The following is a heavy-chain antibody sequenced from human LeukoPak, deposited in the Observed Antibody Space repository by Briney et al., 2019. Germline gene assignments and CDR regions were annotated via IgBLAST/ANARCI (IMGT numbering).Heavy chain of an antibody. J-gene: IGHJ4*02. Sequence: GGSLRLSCAASGFTFSSYSMNWVRQAPGKGLEWVANIKQDGSETYYVDSVKGRFTISRDNAKNSLYLQMNSLRAEDTAVYYCAREAITMVRGVFINQYYFDYWGQGILVTVSS. CDR2: IKQDGSET. V-gene: IGHV3-7*01. CDR1: GFTFSSYS. CDR3: AREAITMVRGVFINQYYFDY. D-gene: IGHD3-10*01.